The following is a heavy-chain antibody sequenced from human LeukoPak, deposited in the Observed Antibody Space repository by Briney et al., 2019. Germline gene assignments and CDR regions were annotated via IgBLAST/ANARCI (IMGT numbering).Heavy chain of an antibody. J-gene: IGHJ3*02. CDR1: GDSISRDY. D-gene: IGHD4-11*01. V-gene: IGHV4-59*01. CDR2: IYFSGTT. Sequence: SETLSLTCSVSGDSISRDYWSWIRQPPGRGLEWIGNIYFSGTTNYNPSLKSRVTISVDTSKTQFSLKLTSVTAADTAVYYCARGDYRHFDIWGQGTMVTASP. CDR3: ARGDYRHFDI.